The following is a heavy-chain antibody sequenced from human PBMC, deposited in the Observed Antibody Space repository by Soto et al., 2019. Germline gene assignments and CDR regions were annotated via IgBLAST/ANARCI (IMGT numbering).Heavy chain of an antibody. D-gene: IGHD1-26*01. J-gene: IGHJ4*02. CDR2: VNSDGTST. V-gene: IGHV3-74*01. CDR3: VREWVRGVNPIDY. CDR1: GFTFTNYW. Sequence: EVQLVESGGGLVQPGGSLRISCAASGFTFTNYWMHWVRQAPGKGLVWVSRVNSDGTSTSYADSVKGRFTISRDNAKNTLYLQMNSLRVEDTAVYYCVREWVRGVNPIDYWGQGTLVPVSS.